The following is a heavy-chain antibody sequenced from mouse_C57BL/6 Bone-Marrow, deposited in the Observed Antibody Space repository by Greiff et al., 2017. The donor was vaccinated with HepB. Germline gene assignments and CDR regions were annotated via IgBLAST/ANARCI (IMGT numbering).Heavy chain of an antibody. CDR3: AGSSLAY. D-gene: IGHD1-1*01. Sequence: DVKLVESGPELVKPGASVKIPCKASGYTFTDYNMDWVKQSHGKSLEWIGDINPNNGGTIYNQKFKGKATLTVDKSSSTAYMELRSLTSEDTAVYYCAGSSLAYWGQGTLVTVSA. J-gene: IGHJ3*01. V-gene: IGHV1-18*01. CDR1: GYTFTDYN. CDR2: INPNNGGT.